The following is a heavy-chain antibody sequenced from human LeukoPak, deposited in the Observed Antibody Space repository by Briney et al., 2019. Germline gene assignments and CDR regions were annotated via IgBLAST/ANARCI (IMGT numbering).Heavy chain of an antibody. CDR1: GYTFTSYA. Sequence: GASVNVSCKASGYTFTSYAMNWVRQAPGQGLEWMGWINTSTGNPTYAQGFTGRFVFSLDTSVSTAYLQISSLKAEDTAVYYCARGWVKLGYCSGGSCYSDYWGQGTLVTVSS. CDR3: ARGWVKLGYCSGGSCYSDY. CDR2: INTSTGNP. J-gene: IGHJ4*02. V-gene: IGHV7-4-1*02. D-gene: IGHD2-15*01.